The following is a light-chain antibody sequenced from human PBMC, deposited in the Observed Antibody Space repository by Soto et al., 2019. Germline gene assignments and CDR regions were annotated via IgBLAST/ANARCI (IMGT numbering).Light chain of an antibody. Sequence: EIVMPQSPATLSVSPGEGATLSCRASQSVRTKLAWYQQKAGQAPRLLIYGASTRATGVSDRFSGSGSGTEYTLTISSLQSEDFAVYYCQQYDTWPSITFGQGTRLEIK. V-gene: IGKV3-15*01. CDR2: GAS. CDR3: QQYDTWPSIT. CDR1: QSVRTK. J-gene: IGKJ5*01.